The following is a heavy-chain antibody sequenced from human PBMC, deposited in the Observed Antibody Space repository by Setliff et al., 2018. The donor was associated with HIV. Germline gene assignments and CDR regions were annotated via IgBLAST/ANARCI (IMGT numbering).Heavy chain of an antibody. CDR2: ISYDGSNK. D-gene: IGHD2-21*01. CDR3: VGMDIVVVLPPDV. Sequence: GGSLRLSCAASGFTLSNYAMHWVRQAPGKGLEWVAVISYDGSNKYYADSVKGRFTISRDNSKNTLYLQMNSLRAEDTAVYYCVGMDIVVVLPPDVWGQGTTVTVSS. CDR1: GFTLSNYA. J-gene: IGHJ6*02. V-gene: IGHV3-30-3*01.